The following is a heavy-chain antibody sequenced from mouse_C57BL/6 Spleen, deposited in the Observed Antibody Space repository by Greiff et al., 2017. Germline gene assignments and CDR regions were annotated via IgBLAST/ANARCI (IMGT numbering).Heavy chain of an antibody. CDR1: GFTFTDYY. V-gene: IGHV7-3*01. CDR3: ARSYSNYVDYAMDY. J-gene: IGHJ4*01. CDR2: IRNKANGYTT. Sequence: EVTVVESGGGLVQPGGSLSLSCAASGFTFTDYYMSWVRQPPGKALEWLGFIRNKANGYTTEYSASVKGRFTISRDNSQSILYLQMNALRAEDSATYYCARSYSNYVDYAMDYWGQGTSVTVSS. D-gene: IGHD2-5*01.